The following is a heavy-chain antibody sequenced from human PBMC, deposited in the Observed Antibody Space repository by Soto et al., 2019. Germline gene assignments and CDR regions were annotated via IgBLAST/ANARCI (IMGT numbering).Heavy chain of an antibody. D-gene: IGHD3-22*01. CDR1: GGTFSHNA. J-gene: IGHJ4*02. CDR2: IIPSFGTA. V-gene: IGHV1-69*01. CDR3: VRGWGYDSSDYYYAY. Sequence: QVQLVQSGAEVKKPGSSVKVSCKASGGTFSHNAISWVRQAPGQGLEWMGGIIPSFGTANYAQKFKGRVTIAADESTSTAYMELSSLRSEDTAVYYCVRGWGYDSSDYYYAYWGQGTLVTVSS.